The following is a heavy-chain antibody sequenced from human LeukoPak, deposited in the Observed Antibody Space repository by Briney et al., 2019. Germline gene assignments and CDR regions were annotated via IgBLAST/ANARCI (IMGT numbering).Heavy chain of an antibody. V-gene: IGHV1-69*05. CDR2: IIPIFGTA. CDR3: ARTSRIGDWFDP. Sequence: ASVKVSRKASGGTFSSYAISWVRQAPGQGLEWMGGIIPIFGTANYAQKFQGRVTITTDESTSTAYMELSSLRSEDTAVYYCARTSRIGDWFDPWGQGTLVTVSS. CDR1: GGTFSSYA. J-gene: IGHJ5*02. D-gene: IGHD3-22*01.